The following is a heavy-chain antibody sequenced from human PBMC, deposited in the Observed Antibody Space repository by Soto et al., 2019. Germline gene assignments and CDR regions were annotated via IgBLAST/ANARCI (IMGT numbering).Heavy chain of an antibody. J-gene: IGHJ4*02. Sequence: ASLKVYCKVFGDTLTPLPMPSVRQAPGKGLEWMGGFNPEDGGTIYAQKFQGRVTMTRDTSITTAYMELSSLRSEDTAVYYCARSPRNWGFDYWGLGTLVTVSS. CDR3: ARSPRNWGFDY. D-gene: IGHD7-27*01. CDR2: FNPEDGGT. CDR1: GDTLTPLP. V-gene: IGHV1-24*01.